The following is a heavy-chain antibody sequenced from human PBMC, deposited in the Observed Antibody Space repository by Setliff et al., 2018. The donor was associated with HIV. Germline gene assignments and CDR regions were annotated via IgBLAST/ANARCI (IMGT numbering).Heavy chain of an antibody. J-gene: IGHJ2*01. D-gene: IGHD3-10*01. CDR1: GGSIRNYD. Sequence: PSETLSLTCTVSGGSIRNYDWSWVRQPPGKGLEWIGYIYYGGSTNYNPSLKSRVTISVATYKHKFSLKLSSVTAADTAVYYCARQVDSMVRGVRALAHFDLWGRGTLVTVSS. CDR3: ARQVDSMVRGVRALAHFDL. CDR2: IYYGGST. V-gene: IGHV4-59*08.